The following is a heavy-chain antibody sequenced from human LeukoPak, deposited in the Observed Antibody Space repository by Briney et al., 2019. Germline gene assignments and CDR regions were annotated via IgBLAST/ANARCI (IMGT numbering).Heavy chain of an antibody. CDR2: IYNSGST. CDR3: ARSAIDAFDI. J-gene: IGHJ3*02. D-gene: IGHD6-25*01. CDR1: GVSISSYY. V-gene: IGHV4-59*08. Sequence: SETLSLTCTVSGVSISSYYWSWIRQPPGKGLECIGYIYNSGSTNYNPSLKSRVSISVDTSKNQFSLKLSSVTAADTAVYYCARSAIDAFDIWGQGTTVTVSS.